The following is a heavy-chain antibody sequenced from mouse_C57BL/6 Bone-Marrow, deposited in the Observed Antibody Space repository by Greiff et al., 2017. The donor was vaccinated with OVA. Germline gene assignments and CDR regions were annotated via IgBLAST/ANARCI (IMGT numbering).Heavy chain of an antibody. Sequence: EVKLEESGGGLVQPGGSMKLSCVASGFTFSNYWMNWVRQSPEKGLEWVAQIRLKSDNYATHYAESVKGRFTISRDDSKSSVYLQMNNLRAEDTAIYYCTHYYGPPWFAYWGQGTLVTVSA. CDR2: IRLKSDNYAT. CDR3: THYYGPPWFAY. V-gene: IGHV6-3*01. J-gene: IGHJ3*01. CDR1: GFTFSNYW. D-gene: IGHD1-1*01.